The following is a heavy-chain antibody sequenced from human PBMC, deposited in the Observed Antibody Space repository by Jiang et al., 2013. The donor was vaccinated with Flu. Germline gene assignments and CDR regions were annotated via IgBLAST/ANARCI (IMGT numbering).Heavy chain of an antibody. CDR2: ISWNSGSI. CDR3: AKEEGGAFDY. Sequence: LVQPGRSLRLSCAASGFTFDDYAMHWVRQAPGKGLEWVSGISWNSGSIGYADSVKGRFTISRDNAKNSLYLQMNSLRAEDTALYYCAKEEGGAFDYWGQGTLVTVSS. J-gene: IGHJ4*02. CDR1: GFTFDDYA. D-gene: IGHD3-16*01. V-gene: IGHV3-9*01.